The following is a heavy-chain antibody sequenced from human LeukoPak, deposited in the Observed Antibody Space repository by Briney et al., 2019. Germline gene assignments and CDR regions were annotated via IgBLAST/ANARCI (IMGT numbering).Heavy chain of an antibody. D-gene: IGHD3-22*01. CDR1: GFIFSSYS. Sequence: GGSLRLSCAASGFIFSSYSMSWVRQAPGKGLEWVSAIGGSGGNTYYADSVKGRFTISRDNSKNTLYLQMNSLRAEDTAVYYCAKVPDSSGYYSCFEYWGQGALVTVSS. CDR3: AKVPDSSGYYSCFEY. J-gene: IGHJ4*02. V-gene: IGHV3-23*01. CDR2: IGGSGGNT.